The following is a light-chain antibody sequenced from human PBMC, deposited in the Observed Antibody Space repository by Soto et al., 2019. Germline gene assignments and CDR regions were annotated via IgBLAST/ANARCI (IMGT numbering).Light chain of an antibody. CDR3: LQTLQTHWT. CDR1: QSLLHSNGYTY. V-gene: IGKV2-28*01. CDR2: LGS. J-gene: IGKJ1*01. Sequence: IVMTQSPLSLPVTPGEPASISCRSSQSLLHSNGYTYLDWYLQRPGQSPQLLIYLGSNRASGVPDRFSGSGSGTDFTLKISRVEADDVGVHYCLQTLQTHWTFGQGTKVEIK.